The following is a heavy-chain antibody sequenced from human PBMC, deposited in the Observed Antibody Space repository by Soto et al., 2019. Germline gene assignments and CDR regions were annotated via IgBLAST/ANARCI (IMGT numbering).Heavy chain of an antibody. J-gene: IGHJ4*02. V-gene: IGHV4-31*03. CDR1: VGSISSGGYY. CDR3: ARAEWPQEYYFDY. Sequence: PSETLSLTCTVSVGSISSGGYYWSWIRQHPGKGLEWIGYIYYSGSTYYNPSLKSRVTISVDTSKNQFSLKLSSVTAADTAVYYCARAEWPQEYYFDYWGQGTLVTVSS. D-gene: IGHD2-8*01. CDR2: IYYSGST.